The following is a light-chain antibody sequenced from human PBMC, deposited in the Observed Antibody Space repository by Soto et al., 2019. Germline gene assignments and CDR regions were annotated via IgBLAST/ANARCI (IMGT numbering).Light chain of an antibody. CDR2: DVS. CDR1: SSDVGGYNY. V-gene: IGLV2-14*01. CDR3: SSYTSSSTL. Sequence: QFALTQPASVSGSPGQSITISCTGTSSDVGGYNYVSWYQQHPGKAPKLMIYDVSNRPSGVSNRFSGSKSGNTASLTISGLKAEDEADYYCSSYTSSSTLFGGGNKVNVL. J-gene: IGLJ2*01.